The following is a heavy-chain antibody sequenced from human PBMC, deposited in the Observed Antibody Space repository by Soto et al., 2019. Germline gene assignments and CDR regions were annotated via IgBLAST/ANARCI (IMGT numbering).Heavy chain of an antibody. J-gene: IGHJ4*02. V-gene: IGHV2-5*02. CDR1: GFSLSTSGVG. CDR2: IYWDDDK. Sequence: QITLKESGPTLVKPTQTLTLTCTFSGFSLSTSGVGVGWIRQPPGKALEWLALIYWDDDKRYSPSLKSRLTITKDTSKNQVVLKMTTMDPVDTATYYCAHNLYGDSRFDYWGQGTLVTVSS. D-gene: IGHD4-17*01. CDR3: AHNLYGDSRFDY.